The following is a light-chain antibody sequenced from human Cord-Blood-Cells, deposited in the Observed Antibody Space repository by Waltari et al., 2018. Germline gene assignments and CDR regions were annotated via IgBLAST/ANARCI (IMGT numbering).Light chain of an antibody. J-gene: IGLJ3*02. CDR1: LPHVPSVD. CDR2: RNN. CDR3: AAWDDSLSGWV. V-gene: IGLV1-47*01. Sequence: QPVLPQPAQPSGTLRHCVTVPRSRSLPHVPSVDASSYQQLPGTAPKLLIYRNNQRPSGVPDRFSGSKSGTSASLAISGLRSEDEADYYCAAWDDSLSGWVFGGGTKLTVL.